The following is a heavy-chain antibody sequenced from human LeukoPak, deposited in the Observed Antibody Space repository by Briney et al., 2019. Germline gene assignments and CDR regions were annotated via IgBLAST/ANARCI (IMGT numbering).Heavy chain of an antibody. J-gene: IGHJ5*02. Sequence: PSETLSLTCAVYGGSFSGYYWSWIRQPPGKGLEWIGEINHSGSTNYNPSLKSRVTISVDTSKNQFSLKLSSVTAADTAVYYCARGIHGVSNWFDPWGQGTLVTVSS. V-gene: IGHV4-34*01. D-gene: IGHD4-17*01. CDR2: INHSGST. CDR1: GGSFSGYY. CDR3: ARGIHGVSNWFDP.